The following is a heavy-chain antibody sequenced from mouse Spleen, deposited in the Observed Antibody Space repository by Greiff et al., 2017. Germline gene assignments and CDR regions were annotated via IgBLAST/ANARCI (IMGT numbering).Heavy chain of an antibody. Sequence: SGAELVRPGASVTLSCKASGYTFTDYEMHWVKQTPVHGLEWIGAIDPETGGTAYNQKFKGKATLTADKSSSTAYMALRSLTSEDSAVYYGTRGGPGYRYGAWFADGGQGTLVTVSA. CDR1: GYTFTDYE. CDR2: IDPETGGT. J-gene: IGHJ3*01. V-gene: IGHV1-15*01. D-gene: IGHD2-14*01. CDR3: TRGGPGYRYGAWFAD.